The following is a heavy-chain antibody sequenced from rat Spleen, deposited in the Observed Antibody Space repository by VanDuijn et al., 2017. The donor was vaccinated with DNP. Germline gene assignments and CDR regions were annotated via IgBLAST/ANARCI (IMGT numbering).Heavy chain of an antibody. CDR1: GFTFRDYY. D-gene: IGHD1-12*02. Sequence: EVQLVESGGGLVQPGRSLKLSCTASGFTFRDYYMAWVRQAPTKGLEWVAYISYDGVSNYNGDSVKGRFTISRDNAKSTLYLQMNSLRSEDMATYYCARWSSSHCYDGTYYFDCWGHGVMVTVSS. V-gene: IGHV5-22*01. CDR3: ARWSSSHCYDGTYYFDC. CDR2: ISYDGVSN. J-gene: IGHJ2*01.